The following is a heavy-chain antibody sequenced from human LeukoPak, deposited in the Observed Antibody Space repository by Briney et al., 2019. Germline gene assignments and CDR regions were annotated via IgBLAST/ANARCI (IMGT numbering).Heavy chain of an antibody. CDR2: ISAYNGNT. J-gene: IGHJ4*02. Sequence: ASVKVSCKASGYIFSNYGISWVRQAPGQGPEWMGWISAYNGNTISAQKFQDRLTLATDTPTTTAHMELRTLRPDDTAVYYGARDYSYDILTGYTDYFDYWGQGSLVIVSS. V-gene: IGHV1-18*01. CDR1: GYIFSNYG. D-gene: IGHD3-9*01. CDR3: ARDYSYDILTGYTDYFDY.